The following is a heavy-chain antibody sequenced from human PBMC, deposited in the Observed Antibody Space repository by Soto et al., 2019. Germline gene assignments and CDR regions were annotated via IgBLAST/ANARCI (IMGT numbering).Heavy chain of an antibody. D-gene: IGHD4-17*01. V-gene: IGHV4-59*12. J-gene: IGHJ4*02. CDR3: ARGGGVETGRSYSDY. Sequence: TETLSLTCTVYGDSISSYYWSWIRQPPGKGLEWIGYIYYSGSTNYNPSLKSRVTISVDTSKNQFSLKLNSVTAADTAVYYCARGGGVETGRSYSDYPGQGPLVTVSS. CDR1: GDSISSYY. CDR2: IYYSGST.